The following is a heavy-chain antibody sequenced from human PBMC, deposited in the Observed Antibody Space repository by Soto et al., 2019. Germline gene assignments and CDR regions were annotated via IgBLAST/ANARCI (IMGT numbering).Heavy chain of an antibody. V-gene: IGHV3-23*01. CDR2: ISGSGGST. Sequence: PGGSLRLSCAASGFTFSSYAMSWVRQAPGKGLEWVSSISGSGGSTYYADSVKGRFTISRDNSKNTLYLQMNSQRAEDMAVYYCAKVTGYSYGHTYFDDWGQGTLVTVSS. D-gene: IGHD5-18*01. CDR3: AKVTGYSYGHTYFDD. J-gene: IGHJ4*02. CDR1: GFTFSSYA.